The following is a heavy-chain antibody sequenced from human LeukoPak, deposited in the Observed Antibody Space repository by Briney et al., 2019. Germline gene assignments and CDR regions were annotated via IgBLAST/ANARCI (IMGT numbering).Heavy chain of an antibody. CDR2: IYGGGST. Sequence: GGSLRLSSAASGFTVSSNYMSWVRQAPGKGLEWVSIIYGGGSTYYADSVKGRFTISRDNSKNMLYLQMNSLRAEDTAVYFCVRVGYSYGYGDWNHFDYWGQGTLVTVSS. J-gene: IGHJ4*02. CDR1: GFTVSSNY. CDR3: VRVGYSYGYGDWNHFDY. V-gene: IGHV3-66*02. D-gene: IGHD5-18*01.